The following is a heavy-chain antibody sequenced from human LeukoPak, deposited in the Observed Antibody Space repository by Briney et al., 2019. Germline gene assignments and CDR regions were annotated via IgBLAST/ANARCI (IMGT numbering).Heavy chain of an antibody. D-gene: IGHD3-10*01. CDR3: KGRATGLPEY. Sequence: PGGSLRLSCAASGFTFRRYWMHWVRQAPGKGLVWVSRIDSNGANRDYADSVKGRFTISRDNAKNTVYLQMNSLRAEDTAVYYYKGRATGLPEYWGQGSLVTLSS. J-gene: IGHJ4*02. CDR1: GFTFRRYW. V-gene: IGHV3-74*01. CDR2: IDSNGANR.